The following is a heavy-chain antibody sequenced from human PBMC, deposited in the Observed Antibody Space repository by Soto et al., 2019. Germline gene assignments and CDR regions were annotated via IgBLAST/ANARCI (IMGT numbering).Heavy chain of an antibody. J-gene: IGHJ4*02. CDR2: MHPNSGNT. D-gene: IGHD1-26*01. V-gene: IGHV1-8*01. CDR1: GYTFTSYD. CDR3: ARGLSYRQD. Sequence: EASVKVSCKASGYTFTSYDIYWVRQATEQGLEWMGWMHPNSGNTGYAQKFQGRVTMTRNTSITTAYMELSSLTSEDTAVYYCARGLSYRQDWGQGTLVTVSS.